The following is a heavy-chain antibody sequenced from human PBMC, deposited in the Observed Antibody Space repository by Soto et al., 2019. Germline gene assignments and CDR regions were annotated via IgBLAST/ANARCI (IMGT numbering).Heavy chain of an antibody. D-gene: IGHD2-15*01. J-gene: IGHJ6*02. Sequence: GGSLRLSCAASGFTFSSYVLPCVRQAPCKGLEWLAVIWYDGSNKYYADSVKGRFTISRDXXKXTLYLQMNSLRAEDTAVYYCAREMGYSGYDSPNCSGGRCYYYYYYGMDVWGQGTTVTVSS. CDR1: GFTFSSYV. CDR2: IWYDGSNK. CDR3: AREMGYSGYDSPNCSGGRCYYYYYYGMDV. V-gene: IGHV3-33*01.